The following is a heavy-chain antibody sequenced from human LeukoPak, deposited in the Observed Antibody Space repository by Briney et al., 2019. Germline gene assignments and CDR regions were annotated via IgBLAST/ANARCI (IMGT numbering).Heavy chain of an antibody. CDR3: ARDSHYSNYYDY. J-gene: IGHJ4*02. CDR2: IYYSGST. V-gene: IGHV4-59*12. Sequence: SETLSLTCTVSGGSISSYYWSWIRQPPGKGLEWIGYIYYSGSTNYNPSLKSRVTISVDTSKNQFSLKLSSVTAADTAVYYCARDSHYSNYYDYWGQGTLVTVSS. CDR1: GGSISSYY. D-gene: IGHD4-11*01.